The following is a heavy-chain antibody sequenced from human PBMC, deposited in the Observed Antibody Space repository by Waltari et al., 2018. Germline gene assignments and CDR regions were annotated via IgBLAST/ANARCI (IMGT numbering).Heavy chain of an antibody. CDR3: SKWNSLLGTYFDF. D-gene: IGHD3-16*01. J-gene: IGHJ4*02. Sequence: EVQLVESGGGLAQPGRSLRLSCRSSGFSFGDYAMTWVRQAPGKGLEWVGFIKSGTYGGTREYAASVRGRFSISRDDSNSIAYLQMDSLQIEDTAVYYCSKWNSLLGTYFDFWGQGTLVTVSS. V-gene: IGHV3-49*04. CDR1: GFSFGDYA. CDR2: IKSGTYGGTR.